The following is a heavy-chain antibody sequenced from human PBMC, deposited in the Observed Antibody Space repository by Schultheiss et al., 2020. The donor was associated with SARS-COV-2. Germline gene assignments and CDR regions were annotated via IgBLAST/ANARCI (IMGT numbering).Heavy chain of an antibody. CDR2: IWYDGSNK. Sequence: GGSLRLSCAASGFIFSSYGMHWVRQAPGKGLEWVAVIWYDGSNKYYADSVKGRFTISRDNSKNTLYLQMDSLRAEDTAVYYCARDHRLLWFGETTNTDAFDIWGQGTMVTVSS. J-gene: IGHJ3*02. CDR3: ARDHRLLWFGETTNTDAFDI. D-gene: IGHD3-10*01. CDR1: GFIFSSYG. V-gene: IGHV3-33*01.